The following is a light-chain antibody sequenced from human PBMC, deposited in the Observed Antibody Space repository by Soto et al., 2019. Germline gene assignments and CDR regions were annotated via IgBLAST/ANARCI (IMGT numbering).Light chain of an antibody. CDR3: QQYGSSGT. CDR2: GAS. CDR1: QSVSSSY. V-gene: IGKV3-20*01. J-gene: IGKJ1*01. Sequence: EIVLTQSPGTLSLSPGEGATLSCRASQSVSSSYIAWYQQKPGQAPRLLIYGASNRATGIPDRFSGSGSGTDFTLTISRLEPEDFAVYYCQQYGSSGTFGQGTTVDIK.